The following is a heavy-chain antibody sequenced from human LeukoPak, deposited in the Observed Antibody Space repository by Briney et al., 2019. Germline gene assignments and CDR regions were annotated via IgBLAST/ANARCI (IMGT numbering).Heavy chain of an antibody. CDR2: IYYSGST. J-gene: IGHJ6*03. CDR1: GGSISSGGYY. V-gene: IGHV4-31*03. Sequence: RPSETLSLTCTVSGGSISSGGYYWSWIRQHPGKGLEWIGYIYYSGSTYYNPSLKSRVTVSVDTSKNQFSLKLSSVTAADTAVYYCARDPGYCSSTSCWAYYYYMDVWGKGTTVTVSS. D-gene: IGHD2-2*01. CDR3: ARDPGYCSSTSCWAYYYYMDV.